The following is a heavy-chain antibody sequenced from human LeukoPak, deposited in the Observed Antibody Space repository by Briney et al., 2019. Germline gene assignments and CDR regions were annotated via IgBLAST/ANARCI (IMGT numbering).Heavy chain of an antibody. CDR1: GYTFTSYD. D-gene: IGHD1-26*01. Sequence: ASVKVSCKASGYTFTSYDINWVRQATGQGLERMGWMNPNSGNTGYAQKFQGRVTMTRNTSISTAYMELSSLRSEDTAVYYCARELLVRDAFDIWGQGTMVTVSS. CDR2: MNPNSGNT. V-gene: IGHV1-8*01. J-gene: IGHJ3*02. CDR3: ARELLVRDAFDI.